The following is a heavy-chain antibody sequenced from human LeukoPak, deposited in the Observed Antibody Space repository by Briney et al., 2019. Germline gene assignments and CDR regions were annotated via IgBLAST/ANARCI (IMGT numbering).Heavy chain of an antibody. D-gene: IGHD3-16*01. Sequence: PGGSLRLSCEASGFTFDEYAMHWVRQVPGKGLEWVSGISWDSGSIGYADSVKGRFTISRDNAKNSLYLQMNSLRAEDTAVYYCARVGSSIYYYYMDVWAKGPRSPSP. V-gene: IGHV3-9*01. CDR3: ARVGSSIYYYYMDV. CDR2: ISWDSGSI. J-gene: IGHJ6*03. CDR1: GFTFDEYA.